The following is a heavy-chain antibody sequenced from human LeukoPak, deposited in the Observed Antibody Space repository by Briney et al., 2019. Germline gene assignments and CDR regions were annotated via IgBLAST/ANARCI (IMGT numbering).Heavy chain of an antibody. CDR3: AKDRNVLRFLEWLFPWFDP. CDR1: GFTFSSYG. V-gene: IGHV3-30*02. CDR2: IRYDGGNK. J-gene: IGHJ5*02. D-gene: IGHD3-3*01. Sequence: GGTLRLSCAASGFTFSSYGMHWVRQAPGKGLEWVAFIRYDGGNKYYADSVKGRFTISRDNSKNTLYLQMNSLRAEDTAVYYCAKDRNVLRFLEWLFPWFDPWGQGTLVTVSS.